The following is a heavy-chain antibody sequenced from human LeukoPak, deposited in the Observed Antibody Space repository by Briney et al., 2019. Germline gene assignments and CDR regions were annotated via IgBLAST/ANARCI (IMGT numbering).Heavy chain of an antibody. CDR3: ARAVVYGVEMATIRWYYYYYYMDV. D-gene: IGHD5-24*01. Sequence: PSETLSLTCAVYGGSFSGYYWSWIRQPPGKGPEWIGEINHSGSTNYNPSLKSRVTISVDTSKNQFSLKLSSVTAADTAVYYCARAVVYGVEMATIRWYYYYYYMDVWGKGTTVTVSS. CDR1: GGSFSGYY. J-gene: IGHJ6*03. CDR2: INHSGST. V-gene: IGHV4-34*01.